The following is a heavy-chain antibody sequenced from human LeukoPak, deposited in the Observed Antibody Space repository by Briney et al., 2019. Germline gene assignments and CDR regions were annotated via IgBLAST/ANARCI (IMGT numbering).Heavy chain of an antibody. V-gene: IGHV3-53*01. J-gene: IGHJ2*01. CDR1: GFTVSSNY. CDR2: ICSGGST. CDR3: ARVDYGDYVREAYWYFDL. D-gene: IGHD4-17*01. Sequence: GGSLRLSCAASGFTVSSNYMSWVRQAPGKGLEWVSVICSGGSTYYADSVKGRFTISRDNSKDTLYLQMNSLRAEDTAVYYCARVDYGDYVREAYWYFDLWGRGTLVTVSS.